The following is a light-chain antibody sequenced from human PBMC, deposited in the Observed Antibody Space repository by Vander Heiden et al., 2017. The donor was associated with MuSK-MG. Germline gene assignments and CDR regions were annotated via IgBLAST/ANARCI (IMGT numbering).Light chain of an antibody. J-gene: IGLJ2*01. CDR3: QAWDSTTHVV. CDR1: NLGETY. Sequence: SYELAQPPSVSVSPRQTASISSSGDNLGETYVCWYQQKPGQSPELVIYQDTKRPSGIPERFSGSNSGNTATLTISGTQAMDEAEYYCQAWDSTTHVVFGGGTKLTVL. V-gene: IGLV3-1*01. CDR2: QDT.